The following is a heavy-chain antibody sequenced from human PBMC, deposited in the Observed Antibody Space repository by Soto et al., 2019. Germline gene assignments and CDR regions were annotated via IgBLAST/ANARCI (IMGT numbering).Heavy chain of an antibody. V-gene: IGHV1-3*01. CDR3: ARIYGDAFEY. CDR2: INAGNGNT. D-gene: IGHD4-17*01. J-gene: IGHJ4*02. CDR1: GYTFTSYA. Sequence: QVQLVQSGAEVKKPGASVKVSCKASGYTFTSYAMNWVRQAPGQRLEWMGWINAGNGNTKYAQMLQGRVIITRDTSASTAYMELSSLRSEDTAVYYCARIYGDAFEYWGQGTLVTVSS.